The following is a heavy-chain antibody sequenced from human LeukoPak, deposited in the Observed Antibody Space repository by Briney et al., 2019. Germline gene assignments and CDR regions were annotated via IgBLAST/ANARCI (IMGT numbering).Heavy chain of an antibody. CDR2: ISAYNGNT. CDR3: AREEVSYYYGSGKY. Sequence: ASVKVSCKASGYTFTSYGISWVRQAPGQGLEWMGWISAYNGNTNYAQKPQGRVTMTTDTSTSTAYMELRSLRSDDTAVYYCAREEVSYYYGSGKYWGQGTLVTVSS. V-gene: IGHV1-18*01. CDR1: GYTFTSYG. D-gene: IGHD3-10*01. J-gene: IGHJ4*02.